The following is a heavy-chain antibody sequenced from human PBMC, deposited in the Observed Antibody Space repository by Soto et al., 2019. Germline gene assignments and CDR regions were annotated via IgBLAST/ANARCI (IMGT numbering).Heavy chain of an antibody. CDR2: IKQDGSQK. Sequence: EVQLVESGGGLVQPGGSLRLSCAASGFTFSIYWMNWVRQAPGKGLEWVASIKQDGSQKYYVDSLKGRFTISRDNARNSLYLQMNSLRAEDTAVYYCARDLKGYYFDYWGQGTLVTVSS. CDR1: GFTFSIYW. J-gene: IGHJ4*02. CDR3: ARDLKGYYFDY. V-gene: IGHV3-7*01.